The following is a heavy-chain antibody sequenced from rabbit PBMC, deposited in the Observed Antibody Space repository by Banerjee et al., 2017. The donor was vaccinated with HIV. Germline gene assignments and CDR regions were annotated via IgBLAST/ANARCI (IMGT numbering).Heavy chain of an antibody. D-gene: IGHD4-1*01. CDR2: IDPVFGST. CDR1: GFDFSSYG. J-gene: IGHJ4*01. Sequence: QQQLVESGGGLVQPGGSLKLSCKASGFDFSSYGVSWVRQAPGKGLEWIGYIDPVFGSTYYANWVNGRFTISSHNAQNTVDLQMNSLTAADTATYFCARIDPRYYSSDWDYFNLWGQGTLVTVS. V-gene: IGHV1S47*01. CDR3: ARIDPRYYSSDWDYFNL.